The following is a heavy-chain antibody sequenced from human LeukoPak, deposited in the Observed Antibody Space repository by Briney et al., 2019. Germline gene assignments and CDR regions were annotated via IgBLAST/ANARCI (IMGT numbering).Heavy chain of an antibody. Sequence: ASVKVSCKISGYTFADYYLHWVRQAPVQGLEWMGSIDPDSGGTNYAQKFQGRVTMTRDTSISTAYMELSRLRSDDTAVYYCAREYYDSSGRKHAFENWGQGTMVTVSS. J-gene: IGHJ3*02. V-gene: IGHV1-2*02. CDR2: IDPDSGGT. CDR3: AREYYDSSGRKHAFEN. D-gene: IGHD3-22*01. CDR1: GYTFADYY.